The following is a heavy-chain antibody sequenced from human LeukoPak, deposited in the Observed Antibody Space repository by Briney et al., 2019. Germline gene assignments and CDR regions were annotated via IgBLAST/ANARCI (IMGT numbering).Heavy chain of an antibody. CDR3: ARSYSSSRFIMDV. CDR2: IYYSGST. V-gene: IGHV4-59*12. Sequence: SETLSLTCTVSGGSISSYYWSWIRQPPGKGLEWIGYIYYSGSTNYNPSLKSRVTISIDTSKNQFSLNLSSVTAADTAVYYCARSYSSSRFIMDVWGKGTTVTVSS. CDR1: GGSISSYY. J-gene: IGHJ6*04. D-gene: IGHD6-13*01.